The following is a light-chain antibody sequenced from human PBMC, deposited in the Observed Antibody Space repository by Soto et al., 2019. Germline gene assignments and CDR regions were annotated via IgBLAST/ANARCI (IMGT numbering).Light chain of an antibody. V-gene: IGKV3-15*01. Sequence: EIVMTQSPATLSVSPGERATLSCRASQSVSINLAWYQQEPGQAPRLLIYGASTRATGIPARFSGSGSGTEFPLTISSLQSEDFAVYYCQQYNNWPETFGQGTKVEIK. J-gene: IGKJ1*01. CDR1: QSVSIN. CDR3: QQYNNWPET. CDR2: GAS.